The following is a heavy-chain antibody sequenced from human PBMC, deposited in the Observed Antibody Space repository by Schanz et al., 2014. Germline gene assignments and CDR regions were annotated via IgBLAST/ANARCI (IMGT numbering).Heavy chain of an antibody. V-gene: IGHV3-30*04. CDR3: AKVWGSDYFYPFDY. D-gene: IGHD3-22*01. CDR2: TSTDGTKT. CDR1: GFTFRGHA. J-gene: IGHJ4*02. Sequence: QVVLMESGGGVVRPGRSVRLSCAASGFTFRGHAMHWVRQAPGQGLEKVAVTSTDGTKTYYADSVKGRFTISRDNSKNTLYLQMSSLRAEDTAVYYCAKVWGSDYFYPFDYWGQGTLVTVSS.